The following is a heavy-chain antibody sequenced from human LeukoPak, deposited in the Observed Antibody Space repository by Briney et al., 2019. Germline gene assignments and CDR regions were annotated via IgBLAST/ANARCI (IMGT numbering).Heavy chain of an antibody. Sequence: PSETLSLTCTVSGGSISSYYWSWIRQPAGKGLEWIGRIYTSGSTNYNPSLKSRVTMSVDTSKNQFSLKLSSVTAADTAVHYCAREMGIAVAGTRWFDPWGQGTLVTVSS. CDR2: IYTSGST. V-gene: IGHV4-4*07. J-gene: IGHJ5*02. D-gene: IGHD6-19*01. CDR1: GGSISSYY. CDR3: AREMGIAVAGTRWFDP.